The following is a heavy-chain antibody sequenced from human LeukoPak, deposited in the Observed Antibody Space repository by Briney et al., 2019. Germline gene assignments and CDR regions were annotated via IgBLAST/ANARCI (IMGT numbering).Heavy chain of an antibody. CDR3: ARRLSTIAAAAANDY. V-gene: IGHV5-51*01. CDR1: GYSFSSYW. Sequence: GESLKISCKGSGYSFSSYWIAWVRQMPGKGLEWMGIIYPGNSETTYNPSFQGQVTMSADKSITTAYLQWSSLEAPDTAMYYCARRLSTIAAAAANDYWGQGTLVTVSS. CDR2: IYPGNSET. J-gene: IGHJ4*02. D-gene: IGHD6-13*01.